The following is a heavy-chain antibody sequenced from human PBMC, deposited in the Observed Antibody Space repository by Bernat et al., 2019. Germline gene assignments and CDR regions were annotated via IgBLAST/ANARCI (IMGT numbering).Heavy chain of an antibody. D-gene: IGHD3-3*01. V-gene: IGHV3-23*01. J-gene: IGHJ4*02. Sequence: EVQLLESGGGLVQPGGSLRLSCAASGFTFNNYAMGWVRQAPGKGLEWVSAITGSGDGTYYADSVKGRFTISRDNSKDTLYLQMNSLRAEDTAVYDCASRRFDFAGDHWGQGTLVTVSS. CDR1: GFTFNNYA. CDR3: ASRRFDFAGDH. CDR2: ITGSGDGT.